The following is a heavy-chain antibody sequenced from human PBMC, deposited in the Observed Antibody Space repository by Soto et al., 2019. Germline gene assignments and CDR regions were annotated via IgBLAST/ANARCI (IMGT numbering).Heavy chain of an antibody. CDR2: ISGGGSIT. Sequence: PGGSLRLSCAASGVTFTNYAMTWVRQAPGKGLEWVSTISGGGSITYYADSLKGRFTISRDNSKNTLYLQINSLTAEDTAVYYCAKTIRGGYSSSWYYFDYWGQGPLVTVPQ. D-gene: IGHD6-13*01. CDR1: GVTFTNYA. J-gene: IGHJ4*02. CDR3: AKTIRGGYSSSWYYFDY. V-gene: IGHV3-23*01.